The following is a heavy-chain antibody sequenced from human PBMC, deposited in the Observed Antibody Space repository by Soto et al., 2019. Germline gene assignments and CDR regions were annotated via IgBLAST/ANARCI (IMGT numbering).Heavy chain of an antibody. CDR3: ARVRSYGMDV. D-gene: IGHD4-17*01. V-gene: IGHV4-30-4*01. J-gene: IGHJ6*02. CDR1: GGSVSSGDYY. CDR2: TYYSGSP. Sequence: SETLSLTCAVSGGSVSSGDYYWTWVRQPPGKGLEWIGFTYYSGSPYYSPSLKSRVSISLDTSKNQLSMKVSSVTAADTAVYYCARVRSYGMDVWGQGTTVTV.